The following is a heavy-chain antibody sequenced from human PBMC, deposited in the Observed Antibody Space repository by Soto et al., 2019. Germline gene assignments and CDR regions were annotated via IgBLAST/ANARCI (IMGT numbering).Heavy chain of an antibody. CDR1: GYTFTSYG. D-gene: IGHD4-17*01. CDR3: AGDPNYGDYVEDYYYGMDV. V-gene: IGHV1-18*01. Sequence: ASVKVSCKASGYTFTSYGISWVRQAPGQGLEWMGWISAYNGNTNYAQKLQGRVTMTTDTSTSTAYMELRSLRSDDTAVYYCAGDPNYGDYVEDYYYGMDVWGQGTTVTVSS. CDR2: ISAYNGNT. J-gene: IGHJ6*02.